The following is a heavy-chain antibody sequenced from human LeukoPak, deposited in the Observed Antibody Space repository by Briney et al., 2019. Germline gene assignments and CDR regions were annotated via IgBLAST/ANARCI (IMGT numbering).Heavy chain of an antibody. CDR3: ARFWFGELSFDY. CDR1: GFTVSNNY. V-gene: IGHV3-53*01. D-gene: IGHD3-10*01. Sequence: PGGSLRLSCAASGFTVSNNYMSWVRQAPGKGLEWVSIIYSGGSTFYADSVKGRFTISRDNSKNTLYLQMNSLRAEDTAVYYCARFWFGELSFDYWGQGSLVTVSS. CDR2: IYSGGST. J-gene: IGHJ4*02.